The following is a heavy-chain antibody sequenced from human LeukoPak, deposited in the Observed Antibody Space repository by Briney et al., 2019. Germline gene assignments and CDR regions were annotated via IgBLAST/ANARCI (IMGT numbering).Heavy chain of an antibody. D-gene: IGHD2-2*01. V-gene: IGHV1-18*01. CDR3: ARGVVDQLLFGGYNWFDP. Sequence: ASVKVSCKASGYTFTSYGISWVRQAPGQGLEWMGWISAYNGNTNYAQKLQGRVTMTTDTSTSTAYMELRSLRAEDTAVYYCARGVVDQLLFGGYNWFDPWGQGTLVTVSS. CDR1: GYTFTSYG. J-gene: IGHJ5*02. CDR2: ISAYNGNT.